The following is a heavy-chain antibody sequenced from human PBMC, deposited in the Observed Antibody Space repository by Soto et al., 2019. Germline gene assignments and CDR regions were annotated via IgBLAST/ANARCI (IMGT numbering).Heavy chain of an antibody. CDR1: GGSLINYC. J-gene: IGHJ5*02. D-gene: IGHD3-10*01. Sequence: QVRLQQWGAGLVRPSETLSFLSAVTGGSLINYCWGWIGQPPGRDREWIGEVCPGGRTNYSPTLKREVRIAVEGSKNQFSLRLTSVTVADTAVYYCARGDYGQYDAYNWFDPWGQGNLVIVAS. CDR2: VCPGGRT. CDR3: ARGDYGQYDAYNWFDP. V-gene: IGHV4-34*02.